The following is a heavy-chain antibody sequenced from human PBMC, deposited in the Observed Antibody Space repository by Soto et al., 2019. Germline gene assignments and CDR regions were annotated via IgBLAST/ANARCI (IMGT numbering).Heavy chain of an antibody. CDR1: GGSISSGGYY. V-gene: IGHV4-31*03. CDR2: IYYSGST. CDR3: ARVKGGGYPTGTFFDY. D-gene: IGHD1-26*01. J-gene: IGHJ4*02. Sequence: QVQLQESGPGLVKPSQTLSLTCTVSGGSISSGGYYWSWIRQHPGKGLEWIGYIYYSGSTYYNPSRMSRVTISVDTSKNQFSLKLSSVTAADTAVYYCARVKGGGYPTGTFFDYWGQGTLVTVSS.